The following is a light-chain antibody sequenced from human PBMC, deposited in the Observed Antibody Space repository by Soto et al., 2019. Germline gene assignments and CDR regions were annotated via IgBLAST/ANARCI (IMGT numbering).Light chain of an antibody. J-gene: IGKJ3*01. CDR1: QSVAANY. V-gene: IGKV3-20*01. Sequence: EGVLTQSPGTLSSSTGERATLSCRASQSVAANYLAWYQQKRGQAPRLLIYGASSRATGIPDRFSGSGYGTDFTLTISRLEPEDFSVYYCHQYGTAPLTFGPGTKVDIK. CDR2: GAS. CDR3: HQYGTAPLT.